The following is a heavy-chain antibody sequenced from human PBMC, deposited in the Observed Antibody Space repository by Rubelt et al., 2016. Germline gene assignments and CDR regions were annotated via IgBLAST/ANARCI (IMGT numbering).Heavy chain of an antibody. CDR3: ARDSPLCTNGVCYLRWFDP. CDR2: INPSGGNT. Sequence: GDSVGISCKASGYTFISHYIHWVRQAPGQGPEWMGIINPSGGNTNYAQKFQGRVTMTRDTSASTAYMELSSLTPEDTAMYYCARDSPLCTNGVCYLRWFDPWAQGTLVTVSS. V-gene: IGHV1-46*01. CDR1: GYTFISHY. D-gene: IGHD2-8*01. J-gene: IGHJ5*02.